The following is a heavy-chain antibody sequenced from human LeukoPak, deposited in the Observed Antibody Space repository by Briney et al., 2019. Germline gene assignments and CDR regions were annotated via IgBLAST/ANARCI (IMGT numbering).Heavy chain of an antibody. CDR2: IHYSGNT. CDR3: ARAIGSDTGFDY. V-gene: IGHV4-30-4*08. D-gene: IGHD1-1*01. J-gene: IGHJ4*02. Sequence: SETLSLTCTVSGDSISNANYYWTWIRQPPGEDLEWIGYIHYSGNTYYNPSLKSRVAISVDTSNNQFSLELTSVTAADTAVYSCARAIGSDTGFDYWGLGTLVTVSS. CDR1: GDSISNANYY.